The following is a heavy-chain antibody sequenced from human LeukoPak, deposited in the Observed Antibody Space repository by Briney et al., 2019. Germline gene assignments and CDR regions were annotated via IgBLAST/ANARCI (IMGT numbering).Heavy chain of an antibody. CDR2: INRSGST. J-gene: IGHJ6*02. V-gene: IGHV4-34*01. CDR3: ARDVVVPAAIWCMDV. CDR1: GGSFSGYY. D-gene: IGHD2-2*01. Sequence: SETPSLTCAVYGGSFSGYYWSWIRQPPGKGLEWIGEINRSGSTNYNPSLKSRVTISVDTSKNQFSLKLSSVTAADTAVYYCARDVVVPAAIWCMDVWGQGTTVTVSS.